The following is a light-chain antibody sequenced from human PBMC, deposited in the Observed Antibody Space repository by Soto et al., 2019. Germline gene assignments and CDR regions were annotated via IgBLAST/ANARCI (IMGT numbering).Light chain of an antibody. CDR2: HAS. CDR3: QQYEKWPPSIT. J-gene: IGKJ5*01. V-gene: IGKV3-15*01. Sequence: EIVMTQSPATLAVSPGERATLSCRASQSVSDKLAWYQQKPGQAPRLLIYHASTRATGIPARFSGSGSGTEFTLTISSLQSEDFAVYYCQQYEKWPPSITFGQGTRLEI. CDR1: QSVSDK.